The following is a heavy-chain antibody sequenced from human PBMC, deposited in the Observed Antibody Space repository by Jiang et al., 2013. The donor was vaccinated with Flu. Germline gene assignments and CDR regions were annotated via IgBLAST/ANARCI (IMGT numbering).Heavy chain of an antibody. J-gene: IGHJ4*02. CDR3: TTDRGASPYYFDY. CDR2: IKSKTDGGTT. Sequence: GKGLEWVGRIKSKTDGGTTDYAAPVKGRFTISRDDSKNTLYLQMNSLKTEDTAVYYCTTDRGASPYYFDYWGPGNPGHRLL. V-gene: IGHV3-15*01. D-gene: IGHD1-26*01.